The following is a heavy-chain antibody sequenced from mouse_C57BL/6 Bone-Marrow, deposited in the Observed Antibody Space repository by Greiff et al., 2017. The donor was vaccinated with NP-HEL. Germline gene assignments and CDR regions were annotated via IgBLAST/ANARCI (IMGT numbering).Heavy chain of an antibody. J-gene: IGHJ2*01. D-gene: IGHD5-5*01. Sequence: EVNVVESGAELVRPGASVKLSCTASGFNIKDDYMHWVKQRPEQGLEWIGWIDPENGDTEYASKFQGKATITADTSSNTAYLQLSSLTSEDTAVYYCTTYQGYFDYWGQGTTLTVSS. CDR2: IDPENGDT. CDR1: GFNIKDDY. CDR3: TTYQGYFDY. V-gene: IGHV14-4*01.